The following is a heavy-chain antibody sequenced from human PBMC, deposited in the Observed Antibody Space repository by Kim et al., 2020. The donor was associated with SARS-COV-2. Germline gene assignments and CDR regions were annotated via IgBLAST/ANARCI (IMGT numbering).Heavy chain of an antibody. V-gene: IGHV3-23*01. CDR2: ISGSGGST. D-gene: IGHD6-6*01. Sequence: GGSLRLSCAASGFTFSSYALSWVRQAPGKGLEWVSAISGSGGSTYYADSVKGRFTISRDNSKNMLYLQMNSLRAEDTAVYYCAKVGALYSSSSGYFDYWGQGTLVTVSS. J-gene: IGHJ4*02. CDR1: GFTFSSYA. CDR3: AKVGALYSSSSGYFDY.